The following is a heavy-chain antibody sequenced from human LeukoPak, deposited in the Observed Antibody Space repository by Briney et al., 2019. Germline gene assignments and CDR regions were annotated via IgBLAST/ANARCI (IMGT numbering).Heavy chain of an antibody. CDR1: GGSFSGYY. V-gene: IGHV4-59*01. D-gene: IGHD3-9*01. Sequence: SETLSLTCAVYGGSFSGYYWSWIRQPPGKGLEWIGYIYYSGSTNYNPSLKSRVTISVDTSKNQFSLKLSSVTAADTAVYYCAREDYDILTGYPSYYFDYWGQGTLVTVSS. J-gene: IGHJ4*02. CDR3: AREDYDILTGYPSYYFDY. CDR2: IYYSGST.